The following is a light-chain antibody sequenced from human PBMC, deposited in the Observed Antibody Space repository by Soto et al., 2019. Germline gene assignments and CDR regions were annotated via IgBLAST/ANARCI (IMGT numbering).Light chain of an antibody. J-gene: IGKJ5*01. CDR1: HSVGSY. Sequence: ESEWTPSPVPPCLSPGERDPVYWRASHSVGSYLALYQQKPGQAPRLLIYDASNRATGITARFSGSGSGTDFTLNISSLEPEDFAVYYCQQRSNWTITVGPGTRL. V-gene: IGKV3-11*01. CDR3: QQRSNWTIT. CDR2: DAS.